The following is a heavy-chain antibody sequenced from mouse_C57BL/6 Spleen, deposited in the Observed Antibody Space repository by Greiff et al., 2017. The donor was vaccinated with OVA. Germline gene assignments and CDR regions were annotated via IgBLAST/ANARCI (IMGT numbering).Heavy chain of an antibody. D-gene: IGHD3-2*02. Sequence: EVKVVESGGGLVQSGRSLRLSCATSGFTFSDFYMEWVRQAPGKGLEWIAASRNKANDYTTEYSASVKGRFIVSRDTSQSILYLQMNALRAEDTAIYYCAREDSSGYGYFDYWGQGTTLTVPS. CDR3: AREDSSGYGYFDY. CDR1: GFTFSDFY. CDR2: SRNKANDYTT. V-gene: IGHV7-1*01. J-gene: IGHJ2*01.